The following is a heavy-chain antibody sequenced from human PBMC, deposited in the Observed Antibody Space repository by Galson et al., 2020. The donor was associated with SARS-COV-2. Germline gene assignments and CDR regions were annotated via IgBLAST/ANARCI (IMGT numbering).Heavy chain of an antibody. CDR1: GGSISSYN. Sequence: ASETLSLTCTASGGSISSYNWSWIRQPPGKGLEWIGYIYYSGSTNYNPALKSRGTISVDTSKNQFSLKLSSVIAADTAVYYCAGGFDYWGQGTLVTVSS. J-gene: IGHJ4*02. CDR2: IYYSGST. CDR3: AGGFDY. V-gene: IGHV4-59*01.